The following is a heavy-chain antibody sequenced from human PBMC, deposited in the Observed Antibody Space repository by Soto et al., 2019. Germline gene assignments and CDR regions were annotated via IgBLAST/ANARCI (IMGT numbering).Heavy chain of an antibody. J-gene: IGHJ5*02. CDR3: VREGDKWNYFS. V-gene: IGHV3-74*03. D-gene: IGHD1-7*01. Sequence: EVHLVESGGGSVQPGGSLRLSCAASGFTFSKYWMHWVRQGPGKGLTWVSRIKKDGSGTTYADSVKGRFTISRDNARDPLYLQMNSLGVEDTGVYYCVREGDKWNYFSWGQGTLVSV. CDR1: GFTFSKYW. CDR2: IKKDGSGT.